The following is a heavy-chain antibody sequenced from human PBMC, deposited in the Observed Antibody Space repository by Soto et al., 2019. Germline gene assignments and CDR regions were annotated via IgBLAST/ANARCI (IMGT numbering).Heavy chain of an antibody. Sequence: QVQLQESGPGLVKPSQTLSLTCTVSGGSISSTGYFWTWIRQHPGKGLEWIGYIFYSGSTFHNPSLKSRVTISVDTSKNQFSLELSSVTVADTAVYYCAREAGSGDYFDYWAREPWSPSPQ. J-gene: IGHJ4*02. CDR1: GGSISSTGYF. CDR3: AREAGSGDYFDY. V-gene: IGHV4-31*03. CDR2: IFYSGST. D-gene: IGHD1-26*01.